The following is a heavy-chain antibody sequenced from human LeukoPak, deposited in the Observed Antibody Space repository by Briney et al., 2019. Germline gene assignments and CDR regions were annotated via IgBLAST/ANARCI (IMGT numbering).Heavy chain of an antibody. CDR2: ISWEGSTT. D-gene: IGHD6-13*01. CDR3: AKARSSSWSYLES. CDR1: GFAFDDHT. J-gene: IGHJ4*02. Sequence: GGSLRLSCATSGFAFDDHTMHWVRQLPGKGLEWLSLISWEGSTTYYADSVKDRFTISRDTSKNSLYLQMNSLRTEDTAFYCAKARSSSWSYLESWGQGTPVTVSS. V-gene: IGHV3-43*01.